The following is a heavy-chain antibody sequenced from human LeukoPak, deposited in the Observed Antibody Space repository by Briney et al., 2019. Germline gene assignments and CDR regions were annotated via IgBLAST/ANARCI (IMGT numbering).Heavy chain of an antibody. CDR1: GYTFTSYY. D-gene: IGHD3-3*01. V-gene: IGHV1-46*01. Sequence: ASVKVSCKASGYTFTSYYMHWVRQAPGQGLEWMGIINPSGGSTSYAQKFQGRVTMTRDTSTSTVYMELSSLRSEDTAVYYCARDAKNYDFWSGYYRDFDYWGQGTLVTVSS. CDR3: ARDAKNYDFWSGYYRDFDY. J-gene: IGHJ4*02. CDR2: INPSGGST.